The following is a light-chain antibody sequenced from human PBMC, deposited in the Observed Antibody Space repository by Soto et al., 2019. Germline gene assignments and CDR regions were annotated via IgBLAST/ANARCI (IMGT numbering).Light chain of an antibody. CDR3: SSYTSSSTSA. J-gene: IGLJ1*01. Sequence: QSVLTQPASVSGSPGQSITISCTGTSSDVGGYNYVSWYQQHPGKAPKLMIYDVSNRPSGVSNRFSGSKSGNTASLTISGLHAEDEADYYCSSYTSSSTSAFGTGTKVT. CDR1: SSDVGGYNY. V-gene: IGLV2-14*01. CDR2: DVS.